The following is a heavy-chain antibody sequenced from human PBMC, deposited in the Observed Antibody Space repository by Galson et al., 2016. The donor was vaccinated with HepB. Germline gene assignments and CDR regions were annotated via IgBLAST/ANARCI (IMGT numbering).Heavy chain of an antibody. D-gene: IGHD6-13*01. J-gene: IGHJ1*01. CDR2: ITPIFGTT. Sequence: SVKVSCKASGGTFSSYAIRWVRQGPGQGLESLGGITPIFGTTNYAQKFQGRITITADESTNTAYMELSSLRTEDTAVYFCARGYSSNWYLQHWGQGTLVTFSS. CDR1: GGTFSSYA. CDR3: ARGYSSNWYLQH. V-gene: IGHV1-69*13.